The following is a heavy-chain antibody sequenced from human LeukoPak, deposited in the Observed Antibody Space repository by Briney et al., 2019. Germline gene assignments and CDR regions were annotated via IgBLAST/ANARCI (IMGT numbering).Heavy chain of an antibody. CDR3: TRDVGFRFDP. CDR2: IYTGGST. J-gene: IGHJ5*02. V-gene: IGHV3-66*01. CDR1: GFSVISNY. D-gene: IGHD2-15*01. Sequence: GGSLRLSCAASGFSVISNYMSWVRQAPGKGLEWVSVIYTGGSTYYADSVKGRFTISRDNAKNSLYLQMHSLRAEDTALYYCTRDVGFRFDPWGQGTLVTVSS.